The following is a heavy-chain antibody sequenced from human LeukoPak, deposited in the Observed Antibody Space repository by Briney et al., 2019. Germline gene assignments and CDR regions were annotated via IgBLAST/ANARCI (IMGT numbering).Heavy chain of an antibody. V-gene: IGHV4-4*07. J-gene: IGHJ4*02. CDR3: ARGYTSGYHFDY. D-gene: IGHD3-3*01. CDR2: IYSSGTT. CDR1: GGSISNYF. Sequence: SETLSLTCTVSGGSISNYFWTWIRQPAGKGLEWLGRIYSSGTTNYNPSLKSRVFMSVDTSKNQFSLKLSSVTAADTAVYYCARGYTSGYHFDYWGQGTLVTVSS.